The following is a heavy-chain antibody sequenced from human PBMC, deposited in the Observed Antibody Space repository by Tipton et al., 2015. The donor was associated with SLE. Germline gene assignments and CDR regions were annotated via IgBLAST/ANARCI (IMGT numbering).Heavy chain of an antibody. CDR3: AATRDYGGRRSGFAFDI. V-gene: IGHV3-53*05. J-gene: IGHJ3*02. CDR2: IYSGGST. D-gene: IGHD4-23*01. CDR1: GFTVSSNY. Sequence: SLRLSCAASGFTVSSNYMSWVRQAPGKGLEWVSVIYSGGSTYYADSVKGRFTISRDNSKNTLYLQMSSLRSEDTAVYYCAATRDYGGRRSGFAFDIWGQGTMVTVSS.